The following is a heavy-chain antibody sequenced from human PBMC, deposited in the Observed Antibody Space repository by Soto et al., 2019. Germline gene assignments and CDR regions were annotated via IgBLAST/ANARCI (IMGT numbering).Heavy chain of an antibody. J-gene: IGHJ4*02. V-gene: IGHV6-1*01. CDR3: TRDQGAMNS. CDR2: TYYRSEWYS. Sequence: QVQLRQSDLGLVKPSQTLSLTCAISGDSDSSNSAAWNWIRQTPSRGLEWLGRTYYRSEWYSDYAVAVKSRITINPDTSKNQFSLQLNSVTPEDTAVYYCTRDQGAMNSWRQGTLVTVSS. D-gene: IGHD3-16*01. CDR1: GDSDSSNSAA.